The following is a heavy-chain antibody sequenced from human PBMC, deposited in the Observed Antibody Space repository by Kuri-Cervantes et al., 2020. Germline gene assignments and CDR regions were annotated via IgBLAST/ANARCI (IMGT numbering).Heavy chain of an antibody. Sequence: GESLKISCAASGFTFSNYAMTWVRQAPGRGLEWVSSIIGNSGIAYYADSVKGRFTISRDNSKNTLYLQVNSLRAEDTAVYYCARGTADDYWGQGTLVTVSS. CDR3: ARGTADDY. D-gene: IGHD2-21*02. CDR2: IIGNSGIA. V-gene: IGHV3-23*01. J-gene: IGHJ4*02. CDR1: GFTFSNYA.